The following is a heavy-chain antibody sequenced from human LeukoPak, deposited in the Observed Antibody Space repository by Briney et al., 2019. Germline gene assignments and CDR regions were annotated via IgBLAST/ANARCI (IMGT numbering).Heavy chain of an antibody. Sequence: GGSLRLSCAASGFSFSSHGMHWVRQAPGKGLEWLSAISESDGSTYYADSVKGRFTISRDNSKNTLYLQMNSLGADDTAVYFCAKDISQGYTFGSIEEDYWGQGTLVTVSS. J-gene: IGHJ4*02. D-gene: IGHD5-18*01. CDR1: GFSFSSHG. CDR3: AKDISQGYTFGSIEEDY. V-gene: IGHV3-23*01. CDR2: ISESDGST.